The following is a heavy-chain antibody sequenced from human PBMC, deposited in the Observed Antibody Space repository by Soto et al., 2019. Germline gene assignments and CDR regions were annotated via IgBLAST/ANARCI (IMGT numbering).Heavy chain of an antibody. J-gene: IGHJ3*02. CDR2: ISAYNGNT. D-gene: IGHD3-3*01. CDR1: GYTFTSYG. CDR3: ARARRDFWSGYYRSDDAFDI. Sequence: SVKVSCKASGYTFTSYGISWVRQAPGQGLEWMGWISAYNGNTNYAQKLQGRVTMTTDTSTSTAYMELRSLRSDDTAVYYCARARRDFWSGYYRSDDAFDIWGQGTMVTVSS. V-gene: IGHV1-18*01.